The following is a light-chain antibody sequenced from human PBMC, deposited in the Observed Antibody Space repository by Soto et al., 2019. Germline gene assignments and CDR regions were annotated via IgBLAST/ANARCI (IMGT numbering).Light chain of an antibody. CDR3: QQRRSWPPTIT. J-gene: IGKJ5*01. CDR2: DAS. V-gene: IGKV3-11*01. CDR1: QSVSSN. Sequence: EIALKQSPDTLSLWPGERATLSCRASQSVSSNLAWYQQKPGQAPRLLIYDASNRATGIPARFSGSGSGTDFTLTISSLEPEDFAVYYCQQRRSWPPTITFGQGTRLEIK.